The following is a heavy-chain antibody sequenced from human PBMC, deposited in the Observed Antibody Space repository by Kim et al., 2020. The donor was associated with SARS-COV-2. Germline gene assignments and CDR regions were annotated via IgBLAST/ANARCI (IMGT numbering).Heavy chain of an antibody. J-gene: IGHJ2*01. Sequence: GGSLRLSCAASGFTFSSYDMNWVRQAPGKGLEWVSYISSSGSTKYYADSVTGRFTISSDNAKNSTYLQLNSLRAEDTAVYYCARSPRSYYDVLTGQKGLQREGYFDLWGRGTLVTVSS. CDR1: GFTFSSYD. CDR3: ARSPRSYYDVLTGQKGLQREGYFDL. D-gene: IGHD3-9*01. CDR2: ISSSGSTK. V-gene: IGHV3-48*03.